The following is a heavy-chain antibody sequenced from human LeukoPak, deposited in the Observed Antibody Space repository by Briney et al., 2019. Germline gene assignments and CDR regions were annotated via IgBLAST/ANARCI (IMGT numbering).Heavy chain of an antibody. V-gene: IGHV4-59*01. CDR2: IFYSGST. J-gene: IGHJ3*02. D-gene: IGHD3-3*01. Sequence: SETLSLTCTVSGGSISPYYWSWVRQSPGKGLEWIAYIFYSGSTNYNPSLKSRVTISVDTSKNQFSLKLSSVTAADTAVYYCARGRFLDAFDIWGQGTMVTVSS. CDR3: ARGRFLDAFDI. CDR1: GGSISPYY.